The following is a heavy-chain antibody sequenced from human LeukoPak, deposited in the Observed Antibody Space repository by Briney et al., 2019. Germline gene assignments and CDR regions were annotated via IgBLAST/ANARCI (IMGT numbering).Heavy chain of an antibody. Sequence: PSQTLSLTCTVSGDSIDSVNYYWSWIRQHPGKGLEWIGHIYYSGSTNYNPSLKSRVSISVDTSKNQFSLNLSSVTAADTAVYYCARDRHYYYMDVWGKGITVTVSS. J-gene: IGHJ6*03. CDR3: ARDRHYYYMDV. V-gene: IGHV4-31*03. CDR2: IYYSGST. CDR1: GDSIDSVNYY.